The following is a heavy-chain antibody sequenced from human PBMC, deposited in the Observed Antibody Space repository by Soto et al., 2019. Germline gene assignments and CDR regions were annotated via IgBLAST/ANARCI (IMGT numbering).Heavy chain of an antibody. J-gene: IGHJ6*02. CDR3: AGDPRSSSWRLHYYYGMDV. CDR1: GGTFSSYA. Sequence: QVQLVQSGAEVKKPGSSVKVSCKASGGTFSSYAISWVRQAPGQGLEWMGGIIPIFGTANYAQKFQGRVTITADESTSTAYMELSSLRSEDTAEYYCAGDPRSSSWRLHYYYGMDVWGQGTTVTVSS. V-gene: IGHV1-69*01. CDR2: IIPIFGTA. D-gene: IGHD6-13*01.